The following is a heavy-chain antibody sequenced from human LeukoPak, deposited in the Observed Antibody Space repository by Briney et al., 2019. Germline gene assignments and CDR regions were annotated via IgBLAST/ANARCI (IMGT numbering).Heavy chain of an antibody. CDR3: ARDHPHRAYCGGDCYPDAFDI. D-gene: IGHD2-21*02. V-gene: IGHV4-59*01. CDR1: GGSISGNW. J-gene: IGHJ3*02. Sequence: SETLSLTCTVSGGSISGNWWSWIRQPPGKGLEWIGYLYSSGSTNYNPSLKSRVIISIDTSKNQFSLKLNSVTAADTAVYYCARDHPHRAYCGGDCYPDAFDIWGQGTMVTVSS. CDR2: LYSSGST.